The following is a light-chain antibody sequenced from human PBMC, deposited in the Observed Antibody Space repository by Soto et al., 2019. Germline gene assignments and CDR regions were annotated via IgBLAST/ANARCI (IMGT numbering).Light chain of an antibody. CDR3: QQLYSHPLT. CDR2: SAS. CDR1: QGITSY. V-gene: IGKV1-9*01. Sequence: IPLTQSPSSLSASVGDRFTITCRASQGITSYLAWYQQRQGKXPRXXIYSASTLQSGVPSRFSGSGYGTDLSITISNLQPEDFETYYCQQLYSHPLTFGGGTKVDIK. J-gene: IGKJ4*01.